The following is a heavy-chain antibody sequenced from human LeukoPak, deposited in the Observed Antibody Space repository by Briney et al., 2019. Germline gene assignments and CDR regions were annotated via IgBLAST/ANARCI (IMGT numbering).Heavy chain of an antibody. Sequence: GRSLRLSCAASGFTFSSYAMHWVRQAPGKGLEWVAVISYDGSNKYYADSVKGRFTISRDNSKNTLYLQMNSLRAEDTAVYYCARRYESDSWGQGTLVTVSS. J-gene: IGHJ4*02. CDR1: GFTFSSYA. V-gene: IGHV3-30*04. CDR3: ARRYESDS. CDR2: ISYDGSNK. D-gene: IGHD1-1*01.